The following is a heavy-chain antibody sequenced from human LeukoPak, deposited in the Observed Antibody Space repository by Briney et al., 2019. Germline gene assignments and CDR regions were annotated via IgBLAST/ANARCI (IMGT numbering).Heavy chain of an antibody. V-gene: IGHV4-39*07. CDR2: MYYSGGT. CDR1: GGSVSSNRFY. D-gene: IGHD3-22*01. CDR3: ARYPDYYDDCCYT. J-gene: IGHJ4*02. Sequence: QTSETLSLTCTVSGGSVSSNRFYWGWIRQPRGRGLEWIGSMYYSGGTYYHPSLQSRVSISADTYKNQCSLKLTSVTVADTAVYYCARYPDYYDDCCYTGGEGTLVTVSS.